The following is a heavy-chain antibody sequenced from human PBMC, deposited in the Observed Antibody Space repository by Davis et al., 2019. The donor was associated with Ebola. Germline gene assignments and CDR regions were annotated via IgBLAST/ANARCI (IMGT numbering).Heavy chain of an antibody. CDR1: VGTLSRYA. CDR2: TIPLLGIA. J-gene: IGHJ6*02. V-gene: IGHV1-69*04. Sequence: ASSVKVSCKASVGTLSRYAISCLRQPPGQGLEWMGRTIPLLGIANYAQKFQGRVTITADKSTSTAYMELSSLRSEDTAVYYCARATLTIAYTVTTASGMDVWGQGTTVTVSS. CDR3: ARATLTIAYTVTTASGMDV. D-gene: IGHD4-11*01.